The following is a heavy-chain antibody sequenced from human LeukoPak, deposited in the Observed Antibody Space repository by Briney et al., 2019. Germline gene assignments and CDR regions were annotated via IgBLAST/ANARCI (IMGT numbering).Heavy chain of an antibody. V-gene: IGHV3-7*01. Sequence: GGSLRLSCAASGFTFSSYWMSWVRQAPGKGLEWVANIKQDGREMYYVDSVKGRFTISRDDAKNSLFLEMNSLRAEDTAVYYCARDFNVYGDYSGAFDIWGQGTMVTVSS. CDR1: GFTFSSYW. CDR3: ARDFNVYGDYSGAFDI. CDR2: IKQDGREM. J-gene: IGHJ3*02. D-gene: IGHD4-17*01.